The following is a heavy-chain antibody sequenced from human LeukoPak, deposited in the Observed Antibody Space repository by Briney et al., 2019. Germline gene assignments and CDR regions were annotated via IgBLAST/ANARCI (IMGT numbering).Heavy chain of an antibody. CDR2: IYTSGST. V-gene: IGHV4-4*07. CDR3: ARDLDGSGPYYGMDV. J-gene: IGHJ6*02. D-gene: IGHD3-10*01. Sequence: AESLSLTCAASGGTFSSYYWSWVRQPAGKGLEWIGRIYTSGSTNYNPSLKSRVTMSVDTSKNQFSVKLSSVTAADTAVYYCARDLDGSGPYYGMDVWGQGTTVTVSS. CDR1: GGTFSSYY.